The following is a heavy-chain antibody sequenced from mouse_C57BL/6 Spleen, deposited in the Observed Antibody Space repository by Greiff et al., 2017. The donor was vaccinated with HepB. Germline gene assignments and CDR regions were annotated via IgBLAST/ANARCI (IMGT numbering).Heavy chain of an antibody. J-gene: IGHJ3*01. CDR3: ARSGLRDAWFAY. D-gene: IGHD2-4*01. V-gene: IGHV1-55*01. Sequence: QVQLQQPGAELVKPGASVKMSCKASGYTFTSYWITWVKQRPGQGLEWIGDIYPGSGSTNYNEKFKSKATLTVDTSSSTAYMQLSSLTSEDSAVYYCARSGLRDAWFAYWGQGTLVTVSA. CDR1: GYTFTSYW. CDR2: IYPGSGST.